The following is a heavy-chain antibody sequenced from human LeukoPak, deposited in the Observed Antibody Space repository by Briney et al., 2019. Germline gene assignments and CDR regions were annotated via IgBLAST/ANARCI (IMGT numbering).Heavy chain of an antibody. V-gene: IGHV3-11*01. D-gene: IGHD2-8*01. CDR1: GFTFSDYY. CDR2: ISSSGSTI. Sequence: PGGSLRLSCAASGFTFSDYYMSWIRQAPGKGLEWVSYISSSGSTIYYADSVKGRFTISRDNAKNSLYLQTNSLRAEDTAVYYCARDGDIVLMVYARREYGMDVWGQGTTVTVSS. J-gene: IGHJ6*02. CDR3: ARDGDIVLMVYARREYGMDV.